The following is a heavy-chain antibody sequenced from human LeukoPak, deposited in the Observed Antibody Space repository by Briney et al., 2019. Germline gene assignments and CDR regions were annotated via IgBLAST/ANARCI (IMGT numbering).Heavy chain of an antibody. V-gene: IGHV4-34*01. D-gene: IGHD5-24*01. CDR3: ARGRRDGYNAPFDY. J-gene: IGHJ4*02. CDR2: INHSGTT. CDR1: GGSFSGYY. Sequence: SETLSLTCAVYGGSFSGYYWSWIRQPPGKGLEWIGEINHSGTTNFNPSLKSRVTISVDTSKNQFSLKLSSVTAADTAVYYCARGRRDGYNAPFDYWGQGTLVTVSS.